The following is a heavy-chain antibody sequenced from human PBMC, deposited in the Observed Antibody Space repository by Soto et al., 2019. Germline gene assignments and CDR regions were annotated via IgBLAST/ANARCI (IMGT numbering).Heavy chain of an antibody. CDR2: IYYSGST. V-gene: IGHV4-39*01. CDR3: ARHLKDNVARPSYFDY. J-gene: IGHJ4*02. CDR1: GGSIGSSSYY. Sequence: SETLSLTCTVSGGSIGSSSYYWGWIRQPPGKGLEWIGSIYYSGSTYYNPSLKSRVTISVDTSKNQFSLKLSSVTAADTAVYYCARHLKDNVARPSYFDYWGQGTLVTVSS. D-gene: IGHD6-6*01.